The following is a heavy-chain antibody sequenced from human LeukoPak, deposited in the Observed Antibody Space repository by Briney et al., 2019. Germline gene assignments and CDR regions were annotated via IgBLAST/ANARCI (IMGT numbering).Heavy chain of an antibody. CDR2: ISSSSSYI. D-gene: IGHD2-15*01. J-gene: IGHJ6*03. CDR1: GFTFSSYS. V-gene: IGHV3-21*01. CDR3: ARARRYCSGGSCSPTATTYYYMDV. Sequence: GGSLRLSCAASGFTFSSYSMNWVRQAPGKGLEWVSSISSSSSYIYYADSVKGRFTISRDNAKNSLYLQMNSLRAEDTAVYYCARARRYCSGGSCSPTATTYYYMDVWGKGTTVTVSS.